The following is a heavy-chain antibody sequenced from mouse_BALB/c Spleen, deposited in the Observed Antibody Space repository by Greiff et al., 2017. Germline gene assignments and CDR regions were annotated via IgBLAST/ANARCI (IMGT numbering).Heavy chain of an antibody. Sequence: EVKLVESGPGLVKPSQSLSLTCSVTGYSITSGYYWNWIRQFPGNKLEWMGYISYDGSNNYNPSLKNRISITRDTSKNQFFLKLNSVTTEDTATYYCAREGDGSVDYWGQGTTLTVSS. CDR1: GYSITSGYY. J-gene: IGHJ2*01. CDR3: AREGDGSVDY. V-gene: IGHV3-6*02. D-gene: IGHD2-3*01. CDR2: ISYDGSN.